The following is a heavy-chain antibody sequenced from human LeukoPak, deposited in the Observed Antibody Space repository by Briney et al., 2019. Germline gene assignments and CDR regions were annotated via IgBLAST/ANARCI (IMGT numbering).Heavy chain of an antibody. J-gene: IGHJ4*02. Sequence: GGSLRLSCAASGFTFSSYGMHWVRQAPGKGLEWVAFIRYDGSNKYYADSVKGRFTISRDNSKNTLYLQMNSLRAEDTAVYYCAKDGQRSSSRYLDYWGQGTLVTVSS. CDR2: IRYDGSNK. V-gene: IGHV3-30*02. D-gene: IGHD6-6*01. CDR3: AKDGQRSSSRYLDY. CDR1: GFTFSSYG.